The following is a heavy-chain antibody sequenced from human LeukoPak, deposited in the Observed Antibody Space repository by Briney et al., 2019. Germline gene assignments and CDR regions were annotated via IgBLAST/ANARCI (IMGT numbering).Heavy chain of an antibody. J-gene: IGHJ4*02. V-gene: IGHV4-34*01. CDR1: GGSFSGYY. CDR2: INHSGST. Sequence: PSETLSLTCAVYGGSFSGYYWSWIRQPPGKGLEWIGEINHSGSTNYNPSLKSRVTISVDTSKNQFSLKLSSVTAADTAVYYCARIAVADWGFDYWGQGTLVTVSS. CDR3: ARIAVADWGFDY. D-gene: IGHD6-19*01.